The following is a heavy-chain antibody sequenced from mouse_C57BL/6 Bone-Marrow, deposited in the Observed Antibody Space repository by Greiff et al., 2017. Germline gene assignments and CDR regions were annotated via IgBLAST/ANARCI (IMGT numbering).Heavy chain of an antibody. D-gene: IGHD1-1*01. CDR1: GYTFTSYW. J-gene: IGHJ2*01. CDR2: IDPSDSYT. CDR3: ARCYYGSSYDFDY. V-gene: IGHV1-69*01. Sequence: QVQLQQPGAELVMPGASVKLSCKASGYTFTSYWMHWVKQRPGQGLEWIGEIDPSDSYTNYNQKFKGKSTLNVDKSSSTAYMQLSSLTSEDSAVYYCARCYYGSSYDFDYWGQGTTLTVSS.